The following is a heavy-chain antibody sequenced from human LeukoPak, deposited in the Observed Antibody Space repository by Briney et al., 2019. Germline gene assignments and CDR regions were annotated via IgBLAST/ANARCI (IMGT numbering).Heavy chain of an antibody. D-gene: IGHD3-16*02. CDR2: TYPGDSET. J-gene: IGHJ3*02. CDR1: GYRFTNYR. Sequence: GESLKISCRGSGYRFTNYRIAWVRQMPGKGLEWMGITYPGDSETTYSPSFQGQVTISADKSINTAYLQWSSLKTSDTAMYYCARPALGELSPDAFDIWGQGTMVTVSS. CDR3: ARPALGELSPDAFDI. V-gene: IGHV5-51*01.